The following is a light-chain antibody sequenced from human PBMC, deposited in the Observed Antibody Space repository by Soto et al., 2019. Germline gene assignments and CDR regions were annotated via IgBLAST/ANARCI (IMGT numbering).Light chain of an antibody. CDR2: LGS. CDR3: MQALQTPAT. V-gene: IGKV2-28*01. CDR1: QSLLHSNGYKY. Sequence: DIVMTQSPLSLPVTPGEPASISCRSSQSLLHSNGYKYLDWYLQKPVQSPQLLIYLGSNRASGVPDRLSGSGSGIDFTLKISRVEAEDVGVYYCMQALQTPATFGQGTKVEIK. J-gene: IGKJ1*01.